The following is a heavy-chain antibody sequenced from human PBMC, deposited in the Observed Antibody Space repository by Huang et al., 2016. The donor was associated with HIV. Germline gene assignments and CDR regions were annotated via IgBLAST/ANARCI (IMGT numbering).Heavy chain of an antibody. CDR1: GFTFNTYA. CDR3: TVLLDY. J-gene: IGHJ4*02. V-gene: IGHV3-23*01. CDR2: ISGNGNKT. Sequence: EVKVLESGGGLVQPGGSLRLSCVASGFTFNTYAMGWVRQAPGKGLAWVSLISGNGNKTYYADSVKGRFTSSRDNSKNTVYLQMNSLRAEDAALYHCTVLLDYWGQGTPVTVSS.